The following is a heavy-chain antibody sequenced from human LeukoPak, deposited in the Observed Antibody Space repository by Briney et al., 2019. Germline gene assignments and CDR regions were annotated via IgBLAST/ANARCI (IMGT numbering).Heavy chain of an antibody. D-gene: IGHD3-9*01. CDR3: ASIRYFDWIDAFDI. CDR2: IYYSGST. J-gene: IGHJ3*02. V-gene: IGHV4-61*01. Sequence: PSETLSLTCTVSSGSVSSGSDYWSRIRQPPGKGLEWIGYIYYSGSTNYNPSLKSRVTISVDTSKNQFSLKLSSVTAADTAVYYCASIRYFDWIDAFDIWGQGSMVTVSS. CDR1: SGSVSSGSDY.